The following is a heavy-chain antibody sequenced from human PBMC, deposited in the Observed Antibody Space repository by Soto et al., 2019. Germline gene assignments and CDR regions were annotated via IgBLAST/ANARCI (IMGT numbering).Heavy chain of an antibody. J-gene: IGHJ5*02. V-gene: IGHV2-5*02. D-gene: IGHD2-15*01. CDR1: GFSLSTSGVG. CDR3: AHRRAYCSGGSCYSIWFDP. Sequence: QITLKESGPTLVKPTQTLTLTCTFSGFSLSTSGVGVGWIRQPPGKALEWLALIYWDDDKRYSPSLKSRLTITEDTSKNQVVLTMTNMDPVDTATYYCAHRRAYCSGGSCYSIWFDPWGQGTLVTVSS. CDR2: IYWDDDK.